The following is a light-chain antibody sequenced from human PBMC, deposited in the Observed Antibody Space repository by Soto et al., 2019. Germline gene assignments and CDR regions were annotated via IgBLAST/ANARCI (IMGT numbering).Light chain of an antibody. V-gene: IGKV1-27*01. Sequence: DIQMTQSPTSLSASVGDRVTITCRASQDIRNFVAWYQQRPGKAPKLLIYAASTLQSGVPSRFTGSGSGTDFTLSINILQPEHVATYSGQKYSSVPVFGPGTKVEIK. CDR3: QKYSSVPV. CDR2: AAS. CDR1: QDIRNF. J-gene: IGKJ3*01.